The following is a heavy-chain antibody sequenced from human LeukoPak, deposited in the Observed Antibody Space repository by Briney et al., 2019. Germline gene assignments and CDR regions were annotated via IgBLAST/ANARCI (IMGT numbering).Heavy chain of an antibody. CDR2: ISGSGGST. V-gene: IGHV3-23*01. J-gene: IGHJ3*02. D-gene: IGHD3-22*01. Sequence: GGSLRLSCAASGFTVSSNYMSWVRQAPGKGLEWVSAISGSGGSTHYADSVKGRFTISRDNSKNTLYLQMNSLRAEDTAVYYCAKDHRGVVVITTAFDIWGQGTMVTVSS. CDR1: GFTVSSNY. CDR3: AKDHRGVVVITTAFDI.